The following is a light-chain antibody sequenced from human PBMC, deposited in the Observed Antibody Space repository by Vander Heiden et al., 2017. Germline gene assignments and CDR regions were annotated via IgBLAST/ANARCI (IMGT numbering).Light chain of an antibody. CDR1: SSDVGSYNL. V-gene: IGLV2-23*01. J-gene: IGLJ2*01. CDR2: EGS. Sequence: QSALTQPASVSGAPGQSITISCTGTSSDVGSYNLVSWYQQPPGKAPKLMIDEGSKRPSGVSNRFSGSKSGNTASLTISGLQAEDEADYYCCSYAGSVVFGGGTKLTVL. CDR3: CSYAGSVV.